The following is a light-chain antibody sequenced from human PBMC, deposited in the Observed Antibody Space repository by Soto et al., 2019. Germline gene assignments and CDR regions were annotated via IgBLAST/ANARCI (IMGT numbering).Light chain of an antibody. CDR3: QQYDNLLPIT. J-gene: IGKJ5*01. CDR2: DAS. CDR1: QDISKN. Sequence: IQMTQSPSSLSASVGDRVTITCQASQDISKNLNWYQQKPGKAPKLLIYDASSLQTGVPSRFXGSGSATHFTFTISILQPEDVETYYCQQYDNLLPITFGQGTRLEIK. V-gene: IGKV1-33*01.